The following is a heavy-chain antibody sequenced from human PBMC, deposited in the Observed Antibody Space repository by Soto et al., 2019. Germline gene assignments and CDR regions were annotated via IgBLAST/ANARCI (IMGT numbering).Heavy chain of an antibody. CDR3: ARRGIAAAGTYYYYGMDV. CDR1: GYSFTSYW. V-gene: IGHV5-51*03. J-gene: IGHJ6*02. D-gene: IGHD6-13*01. Sequence: EVQLVQSGAEVKKPGESLKISCKGSGYSFTSYWIGWVRQMPRKGLEWMGIIYPGDSDTRYSPSLQGQVTISADKSISTAYLQWSSLKASDTAMYYCARRGIAAAGTYYYYGMDVWGQGTTVTVSS. CDR2: IYPGDSDT.